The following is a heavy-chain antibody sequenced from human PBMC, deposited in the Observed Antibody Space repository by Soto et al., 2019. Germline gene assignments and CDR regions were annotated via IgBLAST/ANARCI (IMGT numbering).Heavy chain of an antibody. CDR1: GASMSSGGHS. J-gene: IGHJ6*02. CDR3: ARAPPGPSPRWDV. V-gene: IGHV4-30-2*06. CDR2: IYYTGAT. Sequence: QVQLQESGPGLVKPSQTVSLTCAVSGASMSSGGHSWSWIRPSPGRGLEWIGFIYYTGATYYNPSLKSRVTLSIDRSNHQFSLNFNSVTASDTAVYYCARAPPGPSPRWDVWGQGTTVTVSS. D-gene: IGHD3-10*01.